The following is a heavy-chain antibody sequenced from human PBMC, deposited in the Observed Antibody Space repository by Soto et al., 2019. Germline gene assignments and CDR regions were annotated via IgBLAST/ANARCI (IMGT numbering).Heavy chain of an antibody. CDR2: IYYSGST. V-gene: IGHV4-59*01. J-gene: IGHJ5*02. D-gene: IGHD3-22*01. Sequence: PSETLSLTCTVSGGSISSYYWSWIRQPPGKGLEWIGYIYYSGSTNYNPSLKSRVTISVDTSKNQFSLKLSSVTAADTAVYYCARVSTMTSPPTWFDPWGKGTLVTVSS. CDR1: GGSISSYY. CDR3: ARVSTMTSPPTWFDP.